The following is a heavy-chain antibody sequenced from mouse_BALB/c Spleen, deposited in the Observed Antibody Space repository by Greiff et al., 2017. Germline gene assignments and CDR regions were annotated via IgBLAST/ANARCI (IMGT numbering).Heavy chain of an antibody. CDR2: ISYSGST. J-gene: IGHJ4*01. D-gene: IGHD2-14*01. Sequence: EVQLQESGPGLVKPSQSLSLTCTVTGYSITSDYAWNWIRQFPGNKLEWMGYISYSGSTSYNPSLKSRSSITRDTSKNQFFLQLNSVTTEDTATYYCARFPYRYDEGYYAMDYWGQGTSVTVSS. V-gene: IGHV3-2*02. CDR1: GYSITSDYA. CDR3: ARFPYRYDEGYYAMDY.